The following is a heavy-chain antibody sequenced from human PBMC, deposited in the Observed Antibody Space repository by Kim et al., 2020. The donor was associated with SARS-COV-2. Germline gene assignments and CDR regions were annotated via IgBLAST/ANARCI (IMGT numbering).Heavy chain of an antibody. D-gene: IGHD3-10*01. CDR2: INDDKPT. CDR1: GFTFSRHW. CDR3: ARGFGRRVTAYGLDV. Sequence: GGSLRLSCVASGFTFSRHWMNWVRQAPGKGLVWVSRINDDKPTIYEASVKGRFTISRDNANNKVYLQMNRLRAADTAVYFCARGFGRRVTAYGLDVWGQGTTVTVSS. V-gene: IGHV3-74*01. J-gene: IGHJ6*02.